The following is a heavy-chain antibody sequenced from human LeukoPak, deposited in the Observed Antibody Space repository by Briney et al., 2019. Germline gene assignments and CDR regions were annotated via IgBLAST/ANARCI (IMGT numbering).Heavy chain of an antibody. Sequence: PGGSLRLSCAASGFTFSSYAMSWVRQAPGKGLEWVSAISGSGGSTYYADSVKGRFTISRDNSKNTLYLQMNSLRAEDTAVYYCAKGGYCTNGVCYNDAFDIWGQGTMVTVSS. J-gene: IGHJ3*02. CDR1: GFTFSSYA. CDR2: ISGSGGST. D-gene: IGHD2-8*01. V-gene: IGHV3-23*01. CDR3: AKGGYCTNGVCYNDAFDI.